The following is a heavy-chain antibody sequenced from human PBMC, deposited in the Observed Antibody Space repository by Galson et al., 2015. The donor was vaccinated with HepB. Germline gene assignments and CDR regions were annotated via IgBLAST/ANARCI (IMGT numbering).Heavy chain of an antibody. V-gene: IGHV1-3*01. CDR2: VNAGNANT. J-gene: IGHJ6*03. D-gene: IGHD5/OR15-5a*01. Sequence: SVKVSCKASGYSFPTYTMHWVRQAPGQRLERMGWVNAGNANTEYSQKFQGRVTITRDTSASTAYMEVSSLTSEDTAVYYCARGPTGRVYPAHGYYYMDVWGEGTTVTVSS. CDR1: GYSFPTYT. CDR3: ARGPTGRVYPAHGYYYMDV.